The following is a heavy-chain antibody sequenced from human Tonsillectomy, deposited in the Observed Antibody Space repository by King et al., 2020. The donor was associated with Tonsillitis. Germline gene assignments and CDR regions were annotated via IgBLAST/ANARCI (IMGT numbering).Heavy chain of an antibody. V-gene: IGHV1-46*01. J-gene: IGHJ4*02. CDR1: GYTFTNYY. CDR3: ARGASSTYYYDSSGYYPFDY. D-gene: IGHD3-22*01. CDR2: INPGGGST. Sequence: QLVQSGAEVKKPGASVKVSCKASGYTFTNYYMHWVRQAPGQGLEWMGIINPGGGSTTYAQKFQVRVTMTRDTSTSTVYMELSSLRSEDTAVYYCARGASSTYYYDSSGYYPFDYWGQGTLVTVSS.